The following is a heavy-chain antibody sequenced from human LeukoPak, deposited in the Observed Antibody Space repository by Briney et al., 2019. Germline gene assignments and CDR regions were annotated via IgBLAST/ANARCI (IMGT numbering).Heavy chain of an antibody. V-gene: IGHV3-30*02. Sequence: GGSLRLSCAASGFTFSSYGMHWVRQAPGKGLEWVAFIRYDGSNKYYADSVKGRFTISRDNTKNSLYLQMDSLTADDTAVYFCACLRGPSDYWGQGTLVTVSS. CDR3: ACLRGPSDY. CDR2: IRYDGSNK. J-gene: IGHJ4*02. D-gene: IGHD4-17*01. CDR1: GFTFSSYG.